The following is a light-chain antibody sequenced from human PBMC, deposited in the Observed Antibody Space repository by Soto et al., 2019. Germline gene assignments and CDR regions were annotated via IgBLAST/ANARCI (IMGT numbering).Light chain of an antibody. CDR1: QSVTSSY. J-gene: IGKJ1*01. Sequence: EIVLTQSPGTLSLSPGERATLSCRASQSVTSSYFAWYQQKPGQAPRLLIYGASNRATGIPDRFSGSGSGTDFTLTISRLEPEDFAMYYCQQYGSSQWSFGQGTKVEIK. V-gene: IGKV3-20*01. CDR3: QQYGSSQWS. CDR2: GAS.